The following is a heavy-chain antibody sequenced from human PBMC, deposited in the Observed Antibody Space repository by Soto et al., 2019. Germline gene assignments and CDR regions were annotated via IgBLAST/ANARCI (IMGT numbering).Heavy chain of an antibody. J-gene: IGHJ4*02. CDR3: ASRDPGTSVDY. CDR1: GGSFTSNNW. D-gene: IGHD1-7*01. Sequence: QVQLQESGPGMVNPSGTLSLTCAVSGGSFTSNNWWTWVRQPPGQGLEWIGEIYRTGSTNYNPSLKSRVTLSLDKSENQFSLKVTSLTAADTAVYYCASRDPGTSVDYWGQGTLVTVSS. V-gene: IGHV4-4*02. CDR2: IYRTGST.